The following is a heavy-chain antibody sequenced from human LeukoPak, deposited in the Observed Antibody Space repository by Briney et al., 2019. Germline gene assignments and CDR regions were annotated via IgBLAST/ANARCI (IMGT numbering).Heavy chain of an antibody. Sequence: GGSLRLSCAASGFTFSSYGMHWLRQAPGKGLEWVAFIRYDGSNKYYADSVKGRFTISRDNSKNTLDLQMNSLQGEIPGVEYWAWGDWSGHFGGFAHWGQGTLVTVSS. J-gene: IGHJ4*02. CDR1: GFTFSSYG. V-gene: IGHV3-30*02. D-gene: IGHD3-3*01. CDR2: IRYDGSNK. CDR3: AWGDWSGHFGGFAH.